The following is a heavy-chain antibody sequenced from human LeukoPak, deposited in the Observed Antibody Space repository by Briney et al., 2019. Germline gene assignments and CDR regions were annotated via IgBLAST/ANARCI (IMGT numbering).Heavy chain of an antibody. CDR1: GFTFTSYA. V-gene: IGHV3-23*01. CDR3: ANQPGLYDNGWSTTYHFFGLDV. D-gene: IGHD6-19*01. J-gene: IGHJ6*02. CDR2: VSGSGGRT. Sequence: PGRSLRLSCAASGFTFTSYAMSWVRQAPGKGLEWVSAVSGSGGRTYYTSSVQGRFTISRDNSKDTLYLEMNSLRAGDTAVYYCANQPGLYDNGWSTTYHFFGLDVWGQGTTVIVSS.